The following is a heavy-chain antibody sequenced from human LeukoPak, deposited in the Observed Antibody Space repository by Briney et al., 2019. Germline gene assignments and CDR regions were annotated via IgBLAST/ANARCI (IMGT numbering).Heavy chain of an antibody. CDR1: GYNFRNYG. Sequence: ASVKVSCKASGYNFRNYGIGWVRQAPRQGLEWMGWITAGNGNTNYAQKVQGRVTMTTDTSTSTAYMELRSLRSDDTAVYFCARDSARGYSYGYNAFDVWGQGTMVTVSS. CDR2: ITAGNGNT. CDR3: ARDSARGYSYGYNAFDV. V-gene: IGHV1-18*01. D-gene: IGHD5-18*01. J-gene: IGHJ3*01.